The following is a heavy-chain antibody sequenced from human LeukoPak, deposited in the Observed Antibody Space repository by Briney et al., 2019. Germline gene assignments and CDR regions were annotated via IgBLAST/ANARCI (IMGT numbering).Heavy chain of an antibody. J-gene: IGHJ4*02. V-gene: IGHV3-30*02. CDR3: ATETRGSYSEY. Sequence: GGFLRLSCTASGFTFSSSGMNWVRQAPGKGLEWVAFIQFDGSTQYYADSVKGRFTVSRDNSKNTLYLQMNSLRDEDTAVYYCATETRGSYSEYWGQGTLLTVSS. D-gene: IGHD1-26*01. CDR2: IQFDGSTQ. CDR1: GFTFSSSG.